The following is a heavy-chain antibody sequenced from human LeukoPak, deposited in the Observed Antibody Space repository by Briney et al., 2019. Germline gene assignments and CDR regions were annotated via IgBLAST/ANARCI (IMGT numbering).Heavy chain of an antibody. V-gene: IGHV4-61*01. J-gene: IGHJ3*02. CDR2: IYYSGST. Sequence: PSETLSLTCTVSGGSVSSGSYYWSWIRQPPGKGLEWIGYIYYSGSTNYNPSLKSRVTISVDTSKNQFSLRLSSVTAADTAVYYCARGRYAGSPAPTDIWGQGTMVTVSS. D-gene: IGHD4-23*01. CDR1: GGSVSSGSYY. CDR3: ARGRYAGSPAPTDI.